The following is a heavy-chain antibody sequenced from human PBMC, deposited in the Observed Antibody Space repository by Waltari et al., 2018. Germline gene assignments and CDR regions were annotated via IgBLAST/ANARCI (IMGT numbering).Heavy chain of an antibody. CDR2: IRYDGSNK. J-gene: IGHJ4*02. CDR1: GFTFSSYG. D-gene: IGHD4-17*01. V-gene: IGHV3-30*02. CDR3: AKDRVTTLDY. Sequence: QVQLVESGGGVVQPGGSLRLSCAASGFTFSSYGMHWVRQAPGKGLEWVAFIRYDGSNKYYADSVKGRFTISRDNSKNTLYLQMNSLRAEDTAVYYCAKDRVTTLDYWGQGTLVTVSS.